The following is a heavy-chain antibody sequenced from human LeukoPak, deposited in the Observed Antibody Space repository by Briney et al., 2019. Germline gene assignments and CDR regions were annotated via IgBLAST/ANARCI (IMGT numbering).Heavy chain of an antibody. CDR1: GFTFSSYV. CDR3: ARDPLEWEHAFDI. V-gene: IGHV3-30*03. CDR2: ISSDENNK. J-gene: IGHJ3*02. D-gene: IGHD1-26*01. Sequence: GGSLRLSCAASGFTFSSYVMHWVRQAPGKGLEWVALISSDENNKYHADSVKGRFTISRDNSKNTLFLQMNSLRAEDTALYYCARDPLEWEHAFDIWGQGTMVTVSS.